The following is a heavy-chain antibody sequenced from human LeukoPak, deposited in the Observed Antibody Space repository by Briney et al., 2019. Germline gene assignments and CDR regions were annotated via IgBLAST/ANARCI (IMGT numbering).Heavy chain of an antibody. CDR2: IYHGGST. CDR3: ARQGYCSSTSCDIGWFDP. CDR1: GYSISSGYS. Sequence: PSETLSLTCAVSGYSISSGYSWGWSRQPPGKGLECIGSIYHGGSTYYKPSLKSRLTISVDTSKNQFSLKLSSVTAADTAVYYCARQGYCSSTSCDIGWFDPWGQGTLVTVSS. J-gene: IGHJ5*02. V-gene: IGHV4-38-2*01. D-gene: IGHD2-2*02.